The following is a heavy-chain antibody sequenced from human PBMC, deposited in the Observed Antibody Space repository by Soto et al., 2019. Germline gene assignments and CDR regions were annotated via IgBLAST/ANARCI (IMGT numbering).Heavy chain of an antibody. CDR3: ARELYGDYAIES. D-gene: IGHD4-17*01. CDR2: IGGSSDSI. Sequence: GGSLRLSCAASGFTFSSYGMNWVRQAPGKGLEWVSSIGGSSDSISYADSVKGRFTISRDNAQMSLYLQMSSLRAEDTAVYYCARELYGDYAIESWGQGTLVTVSS. V-gene: IGHV3-21*01. J-gene: IGHJ4*02. CDR1: GFTFSSYG.